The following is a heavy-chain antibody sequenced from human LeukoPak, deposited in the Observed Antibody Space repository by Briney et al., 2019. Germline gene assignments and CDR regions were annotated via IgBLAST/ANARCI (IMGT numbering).Heavy chain of an antibody. J-gene: IGHJ4*02. V-gene: IGHV3-30*02. CDR3: SRGYSYGFDY. D-gene: IGHD5-18*01. CDR2: IRNDGSIK. Sequence: GGSLRLSCTASGFTFSNYGMHWVRQAPGKGLEWVAFIRNDGSIKYYADSVKGRFTISRDNSKNTLYLQMNSLRAEDTAVYLCSRGYSYGFDYWGQGTLVTVSS. CDR1: GFTFSNYG.